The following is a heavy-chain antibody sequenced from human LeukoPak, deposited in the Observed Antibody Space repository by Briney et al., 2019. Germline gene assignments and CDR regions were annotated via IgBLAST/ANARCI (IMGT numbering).Heavy chain of an antibody. CDR1: GFTFSSYG. V-gene: IGHV3-30*02. D-gene: IGHD5-18*01. CDR3: AKDREIQLWLLNDNWFDP. J-gene: IGHJ5*02. Sequence: PGGSLRLSCAASGFTFSSYGMHWVRQAPGKGLEWVAFIRYDGSNKYYADSVKGRFTISRDNSKNTLYLQMNSLRAEDTAVYYCAKDREIQLWLLNDNWFDPWGQGTLVTVSS. CDR2: IRYDGSNK.